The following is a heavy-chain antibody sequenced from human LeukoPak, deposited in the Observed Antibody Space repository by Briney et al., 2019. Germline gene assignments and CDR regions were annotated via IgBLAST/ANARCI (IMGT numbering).Heavy chain of an antibody. J-gene: IGHJ4*02. CDR1: GFSFSFYA. D-gene: IGHD6-13*01. Sequence: GGSLRLSCAASGFSFSFYAMSWVRQAPGKGLEWVSAISGSGGSTYYADSVKGRFTISRDNSKNTLYLQMNSLRAEDTAVYYCAKVTPRYSTAPFDYWGQGTLVTVSS. CDR3: AKVTPRYSTAPFDY. V-gene: IGHV3-23*01. CDR2: ISGSGGST.